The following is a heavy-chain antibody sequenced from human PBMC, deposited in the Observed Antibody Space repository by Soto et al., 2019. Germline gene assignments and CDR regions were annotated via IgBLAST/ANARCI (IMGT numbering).Heavy chain of an antibody. D-gene: IGHD2-21*01. V-gene: IGHV3-73*01. CDR3: ARRDFYCGRNCYSGDYAMDV. CDR2: IRSKANSYAT. Sequence: GGSLRLSCAASGFTFSGSAMHWVRQASGKGLEWVGRIRSKANSYATAYAASVKGRFTISRDNSKNTLYLQMDSLRTDDTAVYYCARRDFYCGRNCYSGDYAMDVWGQGTTVTVSS. J-gene: IGHJ6*02. CDR1: GFTFSGSA.